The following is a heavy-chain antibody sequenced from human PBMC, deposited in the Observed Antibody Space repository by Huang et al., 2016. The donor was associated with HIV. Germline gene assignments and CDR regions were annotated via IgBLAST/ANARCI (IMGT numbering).Heavy chain of an antibody. CDR3: AKDGADEEWDIDY. CDR2: KSSDGSNK. CDR1: GFSFSTYG. Sequence: VQLVESGGGVVQPGRSLRLACAASGFSFSTYGLHWVRQAPGKGLEWVAVKSSDGSNKYYAHSGKCRFTISRDTSENKVYLQMNSLRHEDTAVYYCAKDGADEEWDIDYWGQGTLVTVSS. J-gene: IGHJ4*02. D-gene: IGHD1-26*01. V-gene: IGHV3-30*18.